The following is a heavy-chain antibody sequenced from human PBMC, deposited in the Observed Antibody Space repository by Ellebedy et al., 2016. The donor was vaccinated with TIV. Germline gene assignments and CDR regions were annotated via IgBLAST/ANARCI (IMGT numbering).Heavy chain of an antibody. D-gene: IGHD3-22*01. CDR2: ISTYNGNT. J-gene: IGHJ4*01. CDR1: GYTFTSYG. Sequence: AASVKVSCRASGYTFTSYGISWVRQAPGQGLEWMGWISTYNGNTNYAQKVQGRVTMTTDTSTNTVYMELSSLRSEDTAVYYCARGGYYYDSSGYSYWGHGTLVTVSS. V-gene: IGHV1-18*04. CDR3: ARGGYYYDSSGYSY.